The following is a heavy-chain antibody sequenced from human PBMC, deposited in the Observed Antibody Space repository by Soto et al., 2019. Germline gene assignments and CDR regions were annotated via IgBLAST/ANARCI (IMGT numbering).Heavy chain of an antibody. J-gene: IGHJ6*02. D-gene: IGHD3-10*01. Sequence: VQLLESGGGLVQPGGSLRLSCAASGFTFSSYAMSWVRQAPGKGLEWVSAISGSGGSTYYADSVKGRFTISRDNSKNTLYLQMNSLRAEDTAVYYCAENYGSGSYLGGMDVWGQGTTVTVSS. CDR1: GFTFSSYA. CDR3: AENYGSGSYLGGMDV. V-gene: IGHV3-23*01. CDR2: ISGSGGST.